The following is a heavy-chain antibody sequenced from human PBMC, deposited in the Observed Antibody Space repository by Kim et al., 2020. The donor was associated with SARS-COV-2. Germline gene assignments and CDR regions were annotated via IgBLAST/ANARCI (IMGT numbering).Heavy chain of an antibody. J-gene: IGHJ6*02. CDR1: GGSFSGYY. D-gene: IGHD6-13*01. Sequence: SETLSLTCAVYGGSFSGYYWSWIRQPPGKGLEWIGEINHSGSTNYNPSLKSRVTISVDTSKNQFSLKLSSVTAADTAVYYCARERYSSSWYGLGLLMDVWGQGTTVTVSS. CDR3: ARERYSSSWYGLGLLMDV. CDR2: INHSGST. V-gene: IGHV4-34*01.